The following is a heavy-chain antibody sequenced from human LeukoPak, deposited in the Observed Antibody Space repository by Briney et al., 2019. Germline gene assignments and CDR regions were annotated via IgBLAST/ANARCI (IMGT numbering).Heavy chain of an antibody. Sequence: MSGGSLRLSCAASGFTFSSYTMNWVRQAPGKGLEWVSSISPSSSYIYYADSLKGRFTISRDNAKSSLYLQLDSLRAEDTAVYYCARGNILTGYEYWGQGTLVTVSS. D-gene: IGHD3-9*01. V-gene: IGHV3-21*01. CDR2: ISPSSSYI. CDR3: ARGNILTGYEY. J-gene: IGHJ4*02. CDR1: GFTFSSYT.